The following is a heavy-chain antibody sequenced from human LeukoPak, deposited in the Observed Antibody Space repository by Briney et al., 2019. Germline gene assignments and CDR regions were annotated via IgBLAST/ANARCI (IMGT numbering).Heavy chain of an antibody. V-gene: IGHV6-1*01. CDR1: GDTASTNIGV. D-gene: IGHD2/OR15-2a*01. Sequence: SQTLSLTSAISGDTASTNIGVWNWVRQSPSRGLEWLGRTYYRSKWYDEYAVSVRSRITLNPDASKNQFPLQLTSGTPEDTAVYYWARGWNSRNFWYWGQGTLVTVSS. CDR2: TYYRSKWYD. CDR3: ARGWNSRNFWY. J-gene: IGHJ4*02.